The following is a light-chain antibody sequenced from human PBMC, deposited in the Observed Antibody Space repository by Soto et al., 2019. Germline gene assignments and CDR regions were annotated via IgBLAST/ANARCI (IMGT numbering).Light chain of an antibody. CDR1: QRIDTW. Sequence: DIQMTQSPSIVSASVGDRVTITCRASQRIDTWLAWYQQKPGTAPQLLIYKATILQRGVPSRFSGSGSGTEFTLAISMLEHEAFATYYCTAYDIFSPWTFGQGTKVEVK. CDR2: KAT. CDR3: TAYDIFSPWT. V-gene: IGKV1-5*03. J-gene: IGKJ1*01.